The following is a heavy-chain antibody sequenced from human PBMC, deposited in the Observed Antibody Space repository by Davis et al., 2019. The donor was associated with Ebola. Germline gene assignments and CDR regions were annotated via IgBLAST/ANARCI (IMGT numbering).Heavy chain of an antibody. Sequence: GGSLRLSCPASGFTFSSYGMHWVRQAPGKGLEWVALIWSVGGHKYYADSVKGRFTTSRDNSKKTLYLQMNSLRAEDTAVYYCAKSGLSFGVVKYHYGMDVWGKGTTVTVSS. CDR2: IWSVGGHK. V-gene: IGHV3-33*06. CDR3: AKSGLSFGVVKYHYGMDV. D-gene: IGHD3-3*01. J-gene: IGHJ6*04. CDR1: GFTFSSYG.